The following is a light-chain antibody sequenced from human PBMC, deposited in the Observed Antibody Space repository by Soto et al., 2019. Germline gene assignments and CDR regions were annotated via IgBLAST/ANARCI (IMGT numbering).Light chain of an antibody. CDR1: QNILSN. CDR2: GAS. CDR3: QQANSFPLT. V-gene: IGKV3-15*01. Sequence: EIVMTQSPATLSVSPGERVTLSCRASQNILSNLAWYQQKPGQAPRLLIYGASTRATGIPARFSGSGSGVDFTLTISSLQPEDFATYYCQQANSFPLTFGGGTKVDIK. J-gene: IGKJ4*01.